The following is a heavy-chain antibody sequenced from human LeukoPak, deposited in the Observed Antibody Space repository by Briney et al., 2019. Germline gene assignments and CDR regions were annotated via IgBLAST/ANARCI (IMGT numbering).Heavy chain of an antibody. CDR2: ISRTGVAT. D-gene: IGHD3-22*01. J-gene: IGHJ4*02. CDR3: AKHSHDGSAPYYEVQFDS. CDR1: GFTFTSFA. Sequence: TGGSLRLSCAASGFTFTSFAMSWVRQAPGKGLEWVSTISRTGVATYYANSVKGRFTISRDNSKNTVYLQMNSLRAEDTALYYCAKHSHDGSAPYYEVQFDSWGQGTLVTVSS. V-gene: IGHV3-23*01.